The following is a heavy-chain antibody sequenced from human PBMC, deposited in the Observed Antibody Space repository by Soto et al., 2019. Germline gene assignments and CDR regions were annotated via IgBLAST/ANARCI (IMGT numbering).Heavy chain of an antibody. Sequence: PGGSLRLSCAASGFSLSTYDMIWVRQAPGKGLEWVSDIRGDGDSTYYADSVKGRFTISRDKANNTVSLQMNSLRGEDTAVYYCGREAPVAGTNYFDLWGQGTLVTVSS. V-gene: IGHV3-23*01. CDR3: GREAPVAGTNYFDL. CDR2: IRGDGDST. D-gene: IGHD6-19*01. CDR1: GFSLSTYD. J-gene: IGHJ4*02.